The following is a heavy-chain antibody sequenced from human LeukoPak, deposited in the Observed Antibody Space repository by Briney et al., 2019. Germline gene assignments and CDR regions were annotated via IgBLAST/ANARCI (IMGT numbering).Heavy chain of an antibody. CDR1: GGSISSDDYF. Sequence: SETLSHTCTVSGGSISSDDYFWSWIRQPPGKGLEWIGYIYYSGSTFYNPSLKSRVTISEDTSKNQFSLKLNSVAAADTAVYYCARESPGRGPLDYWGQGTLVTVSS. V-gene: IGHV4-30-4*01. CDR2: IYYSGST. J-gene: IGHJ4*02. CDR3: ARESPGRGPLDY.